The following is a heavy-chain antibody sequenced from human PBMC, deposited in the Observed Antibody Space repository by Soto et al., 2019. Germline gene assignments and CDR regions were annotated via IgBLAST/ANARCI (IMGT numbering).Heavy chain of an antibody. V-gene: IGHV3-30*18. J-gene: IGHJ4*02. Sequence: GGSLRLSCVGSGFTFSNYGMHWARQPPGKGLEWVALISDDGDKRYYADSVRGRLIISRDNSKDTLYLQMNSLGPDDTAVYFCAKARVRIVGANSFDYWGQGTPVTVSS. CDR2: ISDDGDKR. CDR1: GFTFSNYG. CDR3: AKARVRIVGANSFDY. D-gene: IGHD1-26*01.